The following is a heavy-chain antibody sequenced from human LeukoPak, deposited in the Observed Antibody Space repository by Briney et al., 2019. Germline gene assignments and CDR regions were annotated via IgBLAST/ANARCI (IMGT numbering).Heavy chain of an antibody. CDR2: IPYDGSNR. CDR1: GFTFSTYG. D-gene: IGHD4-17*01. CDR3: AKDGDYVVNYYYYMDV. V-gene: IGHV3-30*02. J-gene: IGHJ6*03. Sequence: PGGSLRLSCAASGFTFSTYGMNWVRQAPGKGLEWVAFIPYDGSNRHYVDSVKGRFTISRDNPKNTLDLQMNSLRAEDTAVYYCAKDGDYVVNYYYYMDVWGKGTTVTVSS.